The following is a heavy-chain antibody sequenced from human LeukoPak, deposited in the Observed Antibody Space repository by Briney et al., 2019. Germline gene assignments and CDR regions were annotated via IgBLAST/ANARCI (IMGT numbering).Heavy chain of an antibody. V-gene: IGHV4-30-2*01. Sequence: SETLPLTCTVSGGSISSGGYYWSWIRQPPGKGLEWIGYIYHSGSTYYNPSLKSRVTISVDRSKNQFSLKLSSVTAADTAVYYCARGGSGSYQLIFDYWGQGTLVTVSS. CDR3: ARGGSGSYQLIFDY. CDR2: IYHSGST. J-gene: IGHJ4*02. CDR1: GGSISSGGYY. D-gene: IGHD1-26*01.